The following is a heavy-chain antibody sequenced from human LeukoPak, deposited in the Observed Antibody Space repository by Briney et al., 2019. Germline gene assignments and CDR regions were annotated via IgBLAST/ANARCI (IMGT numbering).Heavy chain of an antibody. CDR1: GGSFSGYY. CDR3: ARGLGLRGYCSSTSCFYSTRKFDY. J-gene: IGHJ4*02. Sequence: SSETLSLTCAVYGGSFSGYYWSWIRQPPGKGLEWIGEINHSGSTNYNPSLKSRVTISVDPSTNPLSLTLSSVPAADTAVNYCARGLGLRGYCSSTSCFYSTRKFDYWGQGTLVTVSS. CDR2: INHSGST. D-gene: IGHD2-2*01. V-gene: IGHV4-34*01.